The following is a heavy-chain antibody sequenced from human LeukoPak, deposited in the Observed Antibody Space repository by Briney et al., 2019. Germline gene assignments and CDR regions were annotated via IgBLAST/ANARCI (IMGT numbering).Heavy chain of an antibody. J-gene: IGHJ4*02. Sequence: ASVKVSCKASGYTFISYGISWVRQAPGQGLEWMGWISAYSGNTNYAQKFQGRVTMTTDTSTSTAYMELRSLRSDDTAVYYCARVLVPAGGGVVDYWGQGTLVTVSS. CDR1: GYTFISYG. D-gene: IGHD3-16*01. CDR2: ISAYSGNT. CDR3: ARVLVPAGGGVVDY. V-gene: IGHV1-18*01.